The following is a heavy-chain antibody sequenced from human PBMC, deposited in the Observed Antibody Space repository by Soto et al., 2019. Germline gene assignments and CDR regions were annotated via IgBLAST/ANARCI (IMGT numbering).Heavy chain of an antibody. Sequence: QPGGSLRLSCAASGFTVSSNYMSWVRQAPGKGLEWVSVIYSGGSTYYADSVKGRFTISRDNSKNTLYLQMNSLRAEDTAVYYCARDRNMVRGLYYYYYGMDVWGQGTTVPVPS. CDR1: GFTVSSNY. D-gene: IGHD3-10*01. CDR3: ARDRNMVRGLYYYYYGMDV. CDR2: IYSGGST. J-gene: IGHJ6*02. V-gene: IGHV3-53*01.